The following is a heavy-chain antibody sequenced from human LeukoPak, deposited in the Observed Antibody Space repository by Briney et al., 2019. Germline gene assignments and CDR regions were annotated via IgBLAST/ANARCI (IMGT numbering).Heavy chain of an antibody. V-gene: IGHV4-39*07. J-gene: IGHJ4*02. Sequence: SETLSLTCTVSGGSISSSSYYWGWIRQPPGKGLEWIGSIYYSGSTYYNPSLKSRVTISVDTSKNQFSLKLSSVTAADTAVYYCARGQRYSYGSGPFDYWGQGTLVTVSS. D-gene: IGHD5-18*01. CDR1: GGSISSSSYY. CDR3: ARGQRYSYGSGPFDY. CDR2: IYYSGST.